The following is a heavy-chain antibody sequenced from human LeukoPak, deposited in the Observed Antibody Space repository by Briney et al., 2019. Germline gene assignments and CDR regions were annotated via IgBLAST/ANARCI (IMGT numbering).Heavy chain of an antibody. Sequence: QPGGSLRLSCAASGFTFSSYAMTWVRQAPGKGLEWVSSISGSADSTYSADSVKGRFIISRDNAKNTLYLQMNSLRAEDTAVYYCAKDPVLTTVTTEYYFDYWGQGPILTDSS. CDR1: GFTFSSYA. J-gene: IGHJ4*02. CDR3: AKDPVLTTVTTEYYFDY. V-gene: IGHV3-23*01. CDR2: ISGSADST. D-gene: IGHD4-17*01.